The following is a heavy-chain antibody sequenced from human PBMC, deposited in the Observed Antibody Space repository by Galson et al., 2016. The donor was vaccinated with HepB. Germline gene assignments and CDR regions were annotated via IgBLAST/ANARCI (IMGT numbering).Heavy chain of an antibody. Sequence: SVKVSCKASGYTFISYYIHWVRQAPGQGLGWMGMINPSGGGTDYAQRFQGRVTMTRDTSTSTVHMELSSLRSEDTAVYYCARDGGSYLYYFDYWGQGTQVTVSS. CDR3: ARDGGSYLYYFDY. V-gene: IGHV1-46*01. CDR1: GYTFISYY. J-gene: IGHJ4*02. CDR2: INPSGGGT. D-gene: IGHD1-26*01.